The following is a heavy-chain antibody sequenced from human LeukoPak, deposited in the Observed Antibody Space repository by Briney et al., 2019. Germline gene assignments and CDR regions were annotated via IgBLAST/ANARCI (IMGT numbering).Heavy chain of an antibody. V-gene: IGHV3-21*01. CDR1: GFAFSTYS. Sequence: PGGPLRLSCAASGFAFSTYSMNWVRQAPGKGLEWVSSITSTSAYIYYADSVKGRFTISRDNAKNSLYLQMNSLRAEDMAVYYCARVAGGSYHFDYWGQGALVTVSS. J-gene: IGHJ4*02. CDR2: ITSTSAYI. CDR3: ARVAGGSYHFDY. D-gene: IGHD1-26*01.